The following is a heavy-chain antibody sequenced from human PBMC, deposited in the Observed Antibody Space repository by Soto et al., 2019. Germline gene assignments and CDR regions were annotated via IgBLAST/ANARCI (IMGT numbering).Heavy chain of an antibody. D-gene: IGHD6-19*01. Sequence: VSGPTLVNPTRTLTLTCIFSGFSLRASGVGVGWIRQPPGKALEWLGFIYWNDDKRYSPSLKSRLTITKDTSKNQVVLTMTNMDPVDTATYYCAKSGSSGWYGWFDHWGQGTLVTVSS. CDR2: IYWNDDK. CDR3: AKSGSSGWYGWFDH. J-gene: IGHJ5*02. V-gene: IGHV2-5*01. CDR1: GFSLRASGVG.